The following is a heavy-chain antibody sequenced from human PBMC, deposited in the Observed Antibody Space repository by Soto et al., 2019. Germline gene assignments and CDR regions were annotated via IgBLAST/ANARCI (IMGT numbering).Heavy chain of an antibody. D-gene: IGHD2-2*01. J-gene: IGHJ4*02. Sequence: ESVKGRCAISRENSKNTLYLRLNCLRAEDTAVYYCAKRPASLVCFDYWGQGTLVTVSS. CDR3: AKRPASLVCFDY. V-gene: IGHV3-23*01.